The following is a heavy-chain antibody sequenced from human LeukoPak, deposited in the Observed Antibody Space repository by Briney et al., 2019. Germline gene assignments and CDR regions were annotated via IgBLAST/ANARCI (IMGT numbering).Heavy chain of an antibody. CDR1: GYTFTGHY. CDR2: SNPNSGGT. J-gene: IGHJ4*02. Sequence: GASVKDSWKASGYTFTGHYMHWVRQAPGQGLEWMGWSNPNSGGTNYAQKCQGRVTMNRDTYIRTAYMELSRLRSDDTAVYYCAIFFQAEDGIRDYYFDYWGQGTLVTVSS. V-gene: IGHV1-2*02. D-gene: IGHD3-9*01. CDR3: AIFFQAEDGIRDYYFDY.